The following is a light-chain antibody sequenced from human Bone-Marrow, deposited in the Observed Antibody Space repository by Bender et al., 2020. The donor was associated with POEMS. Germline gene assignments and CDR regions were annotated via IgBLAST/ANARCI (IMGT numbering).Light chain of an antibody. CDR1: SSNIGTNP. CDR2: INN. Sequence: QSVLTQSPSASGTPGQRVTISCSGSSSNIGTNPVNWYQQLPGTAPKLLIYINNQRPSGVSDRFSGSKSGTSASLAISGLQSEDEADYYCAAWEDSLNGWVFGGGTKLTVL. J-gene: IGLJ3*02. CDR3: AAWEDSLNGWV. V-gene: IGLV1-44*01.